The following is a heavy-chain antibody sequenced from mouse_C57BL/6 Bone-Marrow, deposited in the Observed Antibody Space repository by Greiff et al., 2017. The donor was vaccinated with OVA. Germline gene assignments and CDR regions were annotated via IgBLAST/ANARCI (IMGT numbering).Heavy chain of an antibody. V-gene: IGHV8-8*01. J-gene: IGHJ3*01. D-gene: IGHD1-1*01. CDR2: IWWDDDK. CDR1: GFSLSTFGIG. CDR3: ARMGIYYYGSSFAY. Sequence: QVTLKECGPGILQPSQTLSLTCSFSGFSLSTFGIGVGWIRQPSGKGLEWLAHIWWDDDKYYNPALKSRLTISKDTSKNQVFLKIANVDTADTATYYCARMGIYYYGSSFAYWGQGTLVTVSA.